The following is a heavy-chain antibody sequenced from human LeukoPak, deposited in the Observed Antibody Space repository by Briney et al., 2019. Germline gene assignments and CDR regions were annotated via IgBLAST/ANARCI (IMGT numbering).Heavy chain of an antibody. Sequence: PSQTLSLTCAVSGGSISSYYWSWIRQPPGKGLEWIGYIYYSGSTNYNPSLKSRVTISVDTSKNQFSLKLSSVTAADTAVYYCARGAAMVHFDYWGQGTLVTVSS. CDR1: GGSISSYY. CDR3: ARGAAMVHFDY. V-gene: IGHV4-59*01. J-gene: IGHJ4*02. CDR2: IYYSGST. D-gene: IGHD3-10*01.